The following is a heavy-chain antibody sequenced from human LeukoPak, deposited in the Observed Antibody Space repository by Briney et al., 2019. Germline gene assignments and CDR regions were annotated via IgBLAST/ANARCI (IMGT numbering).Heavy chain of an antibody. Sequence: PGGSLRLSCAASGFTFSSYAMNWVRQAPGKGLEWVSAISGSGGNTYYADSVKGRFTISRDNSKNTLYLQMNSLRAEDTAVYYCARKSASGNYPLDYWGQGTLVTVSS. V-gene: IGHV3-23*01. CDR1: GFTFSSYA. J-gene: IGHJ4*02. CDR2: ISGSGGNT. D-gene: IGHD3-10*01. CDR3: ARKSASGNYPLDY.